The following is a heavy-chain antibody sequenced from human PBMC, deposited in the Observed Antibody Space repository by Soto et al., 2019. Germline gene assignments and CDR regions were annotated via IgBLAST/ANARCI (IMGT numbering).Heavy chain of an antibody. CDR3: ARDLGRVPAARGGSYGMDV. J-gene: IGHJ6*02. Sequence: KASETLSLTCTVSGGSISSYYWSWIRQPPGKGLEWIGYIYYSGSTNYNPSLKSRVTISVDTSKNQFSLKLSSVTAADTAVYYCARDLGRVPAARGGSYGMDVWGQGTTVTVSS. D-gene: IGHD2-2*01. CDR2: IYYSGST. V-gene: IGHV4-59*01. CDR1: GGSISSYY.